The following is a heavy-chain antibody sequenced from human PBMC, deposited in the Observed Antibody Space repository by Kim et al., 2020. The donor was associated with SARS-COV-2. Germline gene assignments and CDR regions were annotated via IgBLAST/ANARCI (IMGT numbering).Heavy chain of an antibody. CDR1: GGSISSGGYY. CDR3: ARERSGVFDP. D-gene: IGHD1-26*01. V-gene: IGHV4-31*03. Sequence: LSLTCTVSGGSISSGGYYWSWIRQHPGKGLEWIGYIYYSGSTYYNPSLKSRVTISVDTSKNQFSLKLSSVTAADTAVYYCARERSGVFDPWGQGTLVTVSS. CDR2: IYYSGST. J-gene: IGHJ5*02.